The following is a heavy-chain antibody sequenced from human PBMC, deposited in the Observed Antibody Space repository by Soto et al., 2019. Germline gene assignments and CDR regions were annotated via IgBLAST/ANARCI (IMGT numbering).Heavy chain of an antibody. V-gene: IGHV4-34*01. CDR2: INHSGST. Sequence: QVQLQQWGAGLLKTSETLSLTCAVSGGSFSGYYWSWIRQPPGKGLEWLGEINHSGSTNYNPSLKSRVTISVDTSKNQFSLKLSSVTAADTAVYYCARTRRRLYYYYYMDVWGKGTTVTVSS. J-gene: IGHJ6*03. D-gene: IGHD1-1*01. CDR1: GGSFSGYY. CDR3: ARTRRRLYYYYYMDV.